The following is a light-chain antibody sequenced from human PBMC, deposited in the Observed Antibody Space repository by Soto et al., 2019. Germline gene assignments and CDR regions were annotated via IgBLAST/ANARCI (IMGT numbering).Light chain of an antibody. J-gene: IGKJ4*01. V-gene: IGKV3-20*01. CDR1: QSVSSSY. CDR3: QQYGRSPLA. Sequence: EIVLTQSPGTLSLSPGERATLSCRASQSVSSSYFAWYQQKPGQAPRLLIYGASSRATGIPDRFSGSGSGTDFTLPISRLEPADFAVYYCQQYGRSPLAVGGGTKVEIK. CDR2: GAS.